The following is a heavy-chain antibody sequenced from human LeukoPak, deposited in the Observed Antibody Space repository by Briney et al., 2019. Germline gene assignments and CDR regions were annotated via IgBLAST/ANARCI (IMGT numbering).Heavy chain of an antibody. Sequence: GGSLRLSCAASGFTFSSYSMNWVRQAPGKGLEWVSSTSSSSYIYYADSVKGRFSISRDNAKNSLYLQMNSLRAEDTAVYYCARADIVVVPAAMLPDYWGQGTLVTVSS. V-gene: IGHV3-21*01. CDR3: ARADIVVVPAAMLPDY. D-gene: IGHD2-2*01. CDR2: TSSSSYI. J-gene: IGHJ4*02. CDR1: GFTFSSYS.